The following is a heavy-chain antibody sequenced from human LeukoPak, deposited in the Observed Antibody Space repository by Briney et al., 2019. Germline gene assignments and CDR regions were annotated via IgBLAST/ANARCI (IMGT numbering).Heavy chain of an antibody. CDR1: GYTFTSYG. J-gene: IGHJ4*02. CDR3: ARDHTPRLLWFGELAEYYFDY. V-gene: IGHV1-18*01. Sequence: ASVKVSCKASGYTFTSYGISWVRQAPGQGLEWMGWISAYNGNTNYAQKLQGRVTMTTDTSTSTAYMELRSLRSDDTAVYYCARDHTPRLLWFGELAEYYFDYWGQGTLVTVSS. CDR2: ISAYNGNT. D-gene: IGHD3-10*01.